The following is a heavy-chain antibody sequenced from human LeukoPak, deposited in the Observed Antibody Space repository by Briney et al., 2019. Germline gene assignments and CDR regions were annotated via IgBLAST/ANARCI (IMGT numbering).Heavy chain of an antibody. D-gene: IGHD6-19*01. J-gene: IGHJ4*02. CDR1: GGTFSSYA. CDR2: IIPIFGTA. Sequence: ASVKVSCKASGGTFSSYAIRWVRQAPGQGLEWMGGIIPIFGTANYAQKFQGRVTITADESTSTAYMELSSLRSEDTAVYYCARDGGEWQWLDPILFDYWGQGTLVTVSS. CDR3: ARDGGEWQWLDPILFDY. V-gene: IGHV1-69*13.